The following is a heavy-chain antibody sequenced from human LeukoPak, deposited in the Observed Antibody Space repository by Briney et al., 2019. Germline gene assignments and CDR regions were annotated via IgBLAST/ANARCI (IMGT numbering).Heavy chain of an antibody. CDR1: GYTFTGYY. CDR3: ARDVEEYCSSTSCYIVDY. CDR2: INPNSGGT. Sequence: ASVKVSCKASGYTFTGYYMHWVRQAPGQGREWMGWINPNSGGTNYEQKFQGRVTMTRDTSISTAYMELSRLRSDDTAVYYCARDVEEYCSSTSCYIVDYWGQGTLVTVSS. D-gene: IGHD2-2*01. J-gene: IGHJ4*02. V-gene: IGHV1-2*02.